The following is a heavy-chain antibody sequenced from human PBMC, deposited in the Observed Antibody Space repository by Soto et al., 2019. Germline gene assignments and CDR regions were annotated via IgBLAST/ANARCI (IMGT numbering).Heavy chain of an antibody. J-gene: IGHJ5*02. CDR2: INPNSGGT. V-gene: IGHV1-2*02. CDR1: GYTFTGYY. Sequence: ASVKVSCKASGYTFTGYYMHWVRQAPGQGLEWMGWINPNSGGTNYAQKFQGRVTMTRDTSISTAYMELSRLRSDDTAVYYCARVHRHCGSYRLYNWFDPWGQGTLVTVYS. D-gene: IGHD1-26*01. CDR3: ARVHRHCGSYRLYNWFDP.